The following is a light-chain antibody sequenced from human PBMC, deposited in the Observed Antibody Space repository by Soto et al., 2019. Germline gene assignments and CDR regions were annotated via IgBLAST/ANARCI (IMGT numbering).Light chain of an antibody. CDR1: QSVYSKY. J-gene: IGKJ1*01. CDR2: GAS. V-gene: IGKV3-20*01. CDR3: QHYNTYPCT. Sequence: EVLLTQYPGTLSLSPGESASLSCRASQSVYSKYLAWYQQKPGQAPRLLIYGASSRASGIPDRFSGSGSGTDFTLTISRLEPDDFATYYCQHYNTYPCTFGQGTKVDIK.